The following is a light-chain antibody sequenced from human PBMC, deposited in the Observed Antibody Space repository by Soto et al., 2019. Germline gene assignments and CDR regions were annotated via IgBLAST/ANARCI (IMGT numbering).Light chain of an antibody. CDR3: QQDENCPVT. V-gene: IGKV1-33*01. J-gene: IGKJ5*01. CDR2: DAS. Sequence: DLQMTQSPSSLSASVGDRFTITCQASHDIRKYLNWYQQKPGKAPKLLIYDASNLETGVPSRFTGSGSGTDFTFTISSLQPEDIATYYCQQDENCPVTFGQGTRLEVK. CDR1: HDIRKY.